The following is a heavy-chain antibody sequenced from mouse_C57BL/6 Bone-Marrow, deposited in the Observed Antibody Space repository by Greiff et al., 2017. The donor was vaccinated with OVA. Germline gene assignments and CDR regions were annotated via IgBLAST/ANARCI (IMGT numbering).Heavy chain of an antibody. V-gene: IGHV2-6-1*01. Sequence: VQLQESGPGLVAPSQSLSITCTVSGFSLTSYGVHWVRQPPGKGLEWLVVIWSDGSTTYNSALKSRLSISKDNSKSQVFLKMNSLQTDDTAMYYCARHMDYDYFSYAMDYWGQGTSVTVSS. CDR3: ARHMDYDYFSYAMDY. D-gene: IGHD2-4*01. CDR1: GFSLTSYG. J-gene: IGHJ4*01. CDR2: IWSDGST.